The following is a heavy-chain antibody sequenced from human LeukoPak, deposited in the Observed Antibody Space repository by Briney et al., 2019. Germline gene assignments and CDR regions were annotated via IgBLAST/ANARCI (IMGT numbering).Heavy chain of an antibody. V-gene: IGHV4-4*07. CDR3: ARDLTMIVVVNHYYYGMDV. Sequence: SEILSLTCTVSGGSISSYYWSWIRQPAGKGLEWIGRIYTSGSTNYNPSLKSRVTMSVDTSKNQFSLKLSSVTAADTAVYYCARDLTMIVVVNHYYYGMDVWGQGTTVTVSS. D-gene: IGHD3-22*01. J-gene: IGHJ6*02. CDR1: GGSISSYY. CDR2: IYTSGST.